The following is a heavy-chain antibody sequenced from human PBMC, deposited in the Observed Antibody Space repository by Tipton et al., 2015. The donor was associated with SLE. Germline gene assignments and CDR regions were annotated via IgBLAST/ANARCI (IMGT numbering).Heavy chain of an antibody. CDR2: ISYNGGNE. V-gene: IGHV3-30*03. CDR1: GFTFSSYG. D-gene: IGHD6-19*01. CDR3: ARDTKAVSGRLDY. Sequence: SLRLSCAASGFTFSSYGMHWVRQAPGKGLEWVAHISYNGGNEYYADSVKGRFTISRDNSKNTLFLQMTSLRGDDTAVYYCARDTKAVSGRLDYWGQGTRVTVSS. J-gene: IGHJ4*02.